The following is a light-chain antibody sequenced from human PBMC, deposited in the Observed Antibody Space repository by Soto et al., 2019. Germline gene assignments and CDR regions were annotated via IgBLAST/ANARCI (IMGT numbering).Light chain of an antibody. CDR2: DAS. CDR1: QSVSSD. Sequence: EIVLTQSPLSLPVTPGKPSSISCRSSQSVSSDLAWYHKKPGQAPRLLIYDASNRATGIPARFSGSGSGTDFTLTISSIENEDFEVYYCQQRSNWTWTFGQGTKVDIK. CDR3: QQRSNWTWT. J-gene: IGKJ1*01. V-gene: IGKV3-11*01.